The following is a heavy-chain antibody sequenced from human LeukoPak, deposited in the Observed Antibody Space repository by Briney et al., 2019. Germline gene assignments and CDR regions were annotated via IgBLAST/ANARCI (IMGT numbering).Heavy chain of an antibody. CDR1: GFTFNNYG. Sequence: PGKSLRLSCAASGFTFNNYGMHWVRQAPGKGLEWVAVISYDGRNIHYPDSVKGRFTISRDISTDTLWLQMDSLRTEDTAVYYCAKAPQRGTAAPIDYGGQGPRATVPS. V-gene: IGHV3-30*18. D-gene: IGHD2-2*01. J-gene: IGHJ4*02. CDR3: AKAPQRGTAAPIDY. CDR2: ISYDGRNI.